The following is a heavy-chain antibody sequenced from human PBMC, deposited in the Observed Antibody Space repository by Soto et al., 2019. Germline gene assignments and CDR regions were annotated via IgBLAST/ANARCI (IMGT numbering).Heavy chain of an antibody. CDR3: ARGAVFRMVRGVISFDY. Sequence: QVQLVQSGAEVKKPGSSVKVSCKASGGTFSSYAISWVRQAPGQGLEWMGGIIPIFGTANYAQKFQGRVTITADESTSTAYMELSSLRSEDTAVYYCARGAVFRMVRGVISFDYWGQGTLVTVSS. D-gene: IGHD3-10*01. V-gene: IGHV1-69*01. CDR1: GGTFSSYA. CDR2: IIPIFGTA. J-gene: IGHJ4*02.